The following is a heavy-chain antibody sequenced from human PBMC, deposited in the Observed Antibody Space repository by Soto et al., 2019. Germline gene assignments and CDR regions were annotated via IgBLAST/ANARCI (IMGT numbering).Heavy chain of an antibody. V-gene: IGHV4-30-2*05. CDR3: ASHDYGDYEGGWFDP. J-gene: IGHJ5*02. D-gene: IGHD4-17*01. CDR1: GGSISSGGYS. CDR2: IYYSGST. Sequence: TSETLSLTCAVSGGSISSGGYSWSWIRQPPGKGLEWIGYIYYSGSTYYNPSLKSRVTISVDTSKNQFSLKLSSVTAADTAVYYCASHDYGDYEGGWFDPWGQGTLVTVSS.